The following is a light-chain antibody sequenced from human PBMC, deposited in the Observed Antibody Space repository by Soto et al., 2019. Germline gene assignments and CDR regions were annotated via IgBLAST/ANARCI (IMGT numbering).Light chain of an antibody. CDR1: QSVSTSF. CDR2: GAS. CDR3: QQYDSSPLT. J-gene: IGKJ4*01. V-gene: IGKV3-20*01. Sequence: EIVLTQSPGTLSLSPRERATLSCRASQSVSTSFLAWYQQKPGQAPRLLIYGASSRATGIPDRFSGSGYGTDFTLTISRLEPEDVAVYYCQQYDSSPLTFGGGTKVEIK.